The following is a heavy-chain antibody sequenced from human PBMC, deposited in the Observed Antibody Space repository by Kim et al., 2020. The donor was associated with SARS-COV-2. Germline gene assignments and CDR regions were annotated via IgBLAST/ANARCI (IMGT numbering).Heavy chain of an antibody. CDR1: GFTFSNAW. CDR2: IKSKTDGGTT. Sequence: GGSLRLSCAASGFTFSNAWMSWVRQAPGKGLEWVGRIKSKTDGGTTDYAAPVKGRFTISRDDSKNTLYLQMNSLKTEDTAVYYCTTDRNGDPPWFDPWGQGTLVTVSS. D-gene: IGHD2-21*02. J-gene: IGHJ5*02. CDR3: TTDRNGDPPWFDP. V-gene: IGHV3-15*01.